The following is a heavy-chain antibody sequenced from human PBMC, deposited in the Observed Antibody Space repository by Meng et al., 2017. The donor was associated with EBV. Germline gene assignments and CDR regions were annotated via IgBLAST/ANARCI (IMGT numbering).Heavy chain of an antibody. CDR1: GGILRHSA. CDR2: IIPLFHTK. CDR3: ASAEHYGDYVFEY. J-gene: IGHJ4*02. D-gene: IGHD4-17*01. Sequence: VQLVPSGGEVQPPGASGNISPSTAGGILRHSASRWVRQAPGQGLEWMGGIIPLFHTKNSDHKFQGRLHIIANDKSATTYMELSSLRSEDTAIYYCASAEHYGDYVFEYWGQGTLVTVSS. V-gene: IGHV1-69*01.